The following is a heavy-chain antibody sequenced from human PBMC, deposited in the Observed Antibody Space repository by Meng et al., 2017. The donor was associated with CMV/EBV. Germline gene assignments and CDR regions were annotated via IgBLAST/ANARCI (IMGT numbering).Heavy chain of an antibody. CDR3: ARPTRGGAFDI. CDR1: GYSFTSHW. J-gene: IGHJ3*02. CDR2: IYPADSNT. Sequence: GESLKISCKGSGYSFTSHWIGWVRQMPGKGPEWMGIIYPADSNTAYSPSFQGQVTISADKSINTAYLQWSSLRASDTAMYYCARPTRGGAFDIWGQGTMVTVSS. D-gene: IGHD1-26*01. V-gene: IGHV5-51*01.